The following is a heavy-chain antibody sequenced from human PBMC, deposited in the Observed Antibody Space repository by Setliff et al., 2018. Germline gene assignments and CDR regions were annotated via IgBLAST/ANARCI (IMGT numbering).Heavy chain of an antibody. CDR1: GGSFSGYY. J-gene: IGHJ6*03. Sequence: SETLSLTCAVYGGSFSGYYWSWIRQPPGKGLEWIGSIYYSGSTYYNPSLKSRVTISVDTSKNQFSLKLSSVTAADTAVYYCARGIPAYDFWSGYYIGYYYYMDVWGKGT. CDR3: ARGIPAYDFWSGYYIGYYYYMDV. D-gene: IGHD3-3*01. V-gene: IGHV4-34*01. CDR2: IYYSGST.